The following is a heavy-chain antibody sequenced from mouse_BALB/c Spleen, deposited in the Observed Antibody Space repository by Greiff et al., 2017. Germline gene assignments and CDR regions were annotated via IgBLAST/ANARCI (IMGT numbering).Heavy chain of an antibody. D-gene: IGHD2-4*01. J-gene: IGHJ4*01. V-gene: IGHV3-2*02. Sequence: EVNLVESGPGLVKPSQSLSLTCTVTGYSITSDYAWNWIRQFPGNKLEWMGYISYSGSTSYNPSLKSRISITRDTSKNQFFLQLNSVTTEDTATYYCARSGDYDDAMDYWGQGTSVTVSS. CDR3: ARSGDYDDAMDY. CDR2: ISYSGST. CDR1: GYSITSDYA.